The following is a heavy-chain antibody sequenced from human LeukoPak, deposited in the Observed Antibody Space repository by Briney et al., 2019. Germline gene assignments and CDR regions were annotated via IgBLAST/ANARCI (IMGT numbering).Heavy chain of an antibody. D-gene: IGHD4-17*01. CDR1: GFTFSSHW. CDR3: ARRATTVTRTGDY. J-gene: IGHJ4*02. CDR2: ISSSGSTI. Sequence: PGGSLRLSCEASGFTFSSHWMRWARQAPGKGLEWVSYISSSGSTIYYADSVKGRFTISRDNAKNSLYLQMNSLRAEDTAVYYCARRATTVTRTGDYWGQGTRVTVSS. V-gene: IGHV3-48*04.